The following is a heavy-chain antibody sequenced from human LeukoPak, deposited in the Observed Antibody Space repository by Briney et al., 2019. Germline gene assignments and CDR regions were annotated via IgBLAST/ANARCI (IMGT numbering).Heavy chain of an antibody. D-gene: IGHD3-22*01. Sequence: GGSLRLSCAASGFTFSYYGMHWVRQAPGKGLEWVAFIRNDGGDEYYADSVKGRFTISRDNSKNTLYFQMNSLRVEDTAVYYCAKVPSGVTMIVVVITPYFDYWGQGTLVTVSS. CDR2: IRNDGGDE. CDR1: GFTFSYYG. J-gene: IGHJ4*02. V-gene: IGHV3-30*02. CDR3: AKVPSGVTMIVVVITPYFDY.